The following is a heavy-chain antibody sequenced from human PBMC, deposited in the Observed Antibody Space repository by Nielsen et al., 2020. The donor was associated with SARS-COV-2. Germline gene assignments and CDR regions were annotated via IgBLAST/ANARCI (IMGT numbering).Heavy chain of an antibody. CDR1: GGSISSGPYY. J-gene: IGHJ4*02. D-gene: IGHD3-3*01. V-gene: IGHV4-61*02. Sequence: SETLSLTCTVSGGSISSGPYYWNWFRQSAGKGLEWIGRIYNSGSTNYNPSLQSRVTISLDTSKKQFSLRLSSLTAADTAVYYCAGTLTIFGVAPTLDYWGQGTLVTVSS. CDR3: AGTLTIFGVAPTLDY. CDR2: IYNSGST.